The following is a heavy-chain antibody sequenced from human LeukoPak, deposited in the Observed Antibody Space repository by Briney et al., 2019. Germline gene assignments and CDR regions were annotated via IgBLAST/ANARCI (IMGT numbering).Heavy chain of an antibody. V-gene: IGHV4-61*01. D-gene: IGHD2-15*01. Sequence: SETLSLTCTVSGGSISSSSYYWSWIRQPPGKGLEWIGYIYYSGTTNYNPSLQSRVTISVATSKNQFSLKLSSVTAADTALYYCARDRASAGGFDYWGQGTLVTVSS. CDR2: IYYSGTT. CDR3: ARDRASAGGFDY. CDR1: GGSISSSSYY. J-gene: IGHJ4*02.